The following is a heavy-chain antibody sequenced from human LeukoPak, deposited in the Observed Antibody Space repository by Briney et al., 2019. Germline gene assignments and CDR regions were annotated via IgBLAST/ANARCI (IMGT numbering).Heavy chain of an antibody. Sequence: GASVKVSCKASGYTFTSYGISWVRQAPGQGLEWMGIINPSGGSTSYAQKFQGRVTMTRDTPTSTVYMELSSLRSEDTAVYYCAREAVAGTLAFDIWGQGTMVTVSS. V-gene: IGHV1-46*01. CDR2: INPSGGST. CDR1: GYTFTSYG. CDR3: AREAVAGTLAFDI. J-gene: IGHJ3*02. D-gene: IGHD6-19*01.